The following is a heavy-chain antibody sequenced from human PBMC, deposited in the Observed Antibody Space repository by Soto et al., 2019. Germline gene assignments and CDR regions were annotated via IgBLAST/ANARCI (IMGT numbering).Heavy chain of an antibody. Sequence: QVQLVQSGAEVKKPGSSVKVSCKASGGTFSSYTISWVRQAPGQGLEWMGRIIPILGIANYAQKFQGRVTITADKSTSTAYMELSSLRCEDTAVYYCARGPTVVTPPDVWGQGTTVTVSS. CDR1: GGTFSSYT. CDR2: IIPILGIA. V-gene: IGHV1-69*02. CDR3: ARGPTVVTPPDV. J-gene: IGHJ6*02. D-gene: IGHD2-15*01.